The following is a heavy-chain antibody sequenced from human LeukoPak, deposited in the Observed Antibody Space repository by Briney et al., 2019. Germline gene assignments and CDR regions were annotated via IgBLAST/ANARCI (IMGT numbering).Heavy chain of an antibody. CDR3: AREGYGYYYDSSGGREPGYYMDV. Sequence: GASVKVSCKASGYTFTSYYMHWVRQAPGQGLEWMGIINPSGGSTSYAQKFQGRVTMTRDTSTSTVYMELSSLRSEDTAVYYCAREGYGYYYDSSGGREPGYYMDVWGKGTTVTISS. V-gene: IGHV1-46*01. CDR2: INPSGGST. D-gene: IGHD3-22*01. CDR1: GYTFTSYY. J-gene: IGHJ6*03.